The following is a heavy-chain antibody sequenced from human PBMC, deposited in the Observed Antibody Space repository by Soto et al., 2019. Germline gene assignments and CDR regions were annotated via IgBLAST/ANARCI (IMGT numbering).Heavy chain of an antibody. CDR3: ARDWDHGGGSYLWKFDL. CDR2: ISYDGSYK. J-gene: IGHJ2*01. V-gene: IGHV3-30-3*01. D-gene: IGHD1-26*01. Sequence: QVQLVESGGGVVQPGRSLRLSCAASGFALTPYAMHWVRQAPGKGLEWVAIISYDGSYKSYGDSVKGRFTISRDNSENSLYLQMDTLRSEDTAVYYCARDWDHGGGSYLWKFDLWGRGTLVTVSS. CDR1: GFALTPYA.